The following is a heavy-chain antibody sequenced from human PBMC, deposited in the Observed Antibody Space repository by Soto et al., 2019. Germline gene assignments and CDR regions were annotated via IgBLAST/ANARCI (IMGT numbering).Heavy chain of an antibody. CDR1: GYSVSSNSAA. D-gene: IGHD6-6*01. V-gene: IGHV6-1*01. Sequence: QTLSLACAISGYSVSSNSAAWNWIRESPSRGLEWLGRTYYRSKWYNDYAVSVKSRITINPDTSKNQFSLQLNSVTPEDTAVYYCARASSIAARLLVYNWFDPWGQGTLVTVSS. J-gene: IGHJ5*02. CDR3: ARASSIAARLLVYNWFDP. CDR2: TYYRSKWYN.